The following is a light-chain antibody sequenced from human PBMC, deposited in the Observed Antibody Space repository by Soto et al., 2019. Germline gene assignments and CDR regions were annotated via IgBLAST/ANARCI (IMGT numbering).Light chain of an antibody. Sequence: EIVLTQSPGTLSLSPGERATLSCRASHSFRSLLAWYQQKPGQAPRLLIYDAYNRATGIPPRFSGSGSGTDFTLTISSLEPEDSAVXXXXXXXXXXITFGQGTRLEIK. CDR2: DAY. V-gene: IGKV3-11*01. J-gene: IGKJ5*01. CDR1: HSFRSL. CDR3: XXXXXXXIT.